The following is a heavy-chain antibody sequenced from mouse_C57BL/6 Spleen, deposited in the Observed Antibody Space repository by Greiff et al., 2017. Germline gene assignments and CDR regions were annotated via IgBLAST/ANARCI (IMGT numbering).Heavy chain of an antibody. CDR1: GYTFTSYW. V-gene: IGHV1-53*01. J-gene: IGHJ3*01. D-gene: IGHD2-5*01. CDR2: INPSNGGT. CDR3: ARGGTGYSNLAWFAY. Sequence: QVQLKQPGTELVKPGASVKLSCKASGYTFTSYWMHWVKQRPGQGLEWIGNINPSNGGTNYNEKFKSKAKLTVDKSSSTAYMQLSSLTSEDSAVYYCARGGTGYSNLAWFAYWGQGTLVTVSA.